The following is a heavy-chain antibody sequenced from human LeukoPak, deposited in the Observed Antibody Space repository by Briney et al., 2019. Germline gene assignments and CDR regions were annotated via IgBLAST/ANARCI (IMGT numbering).Heavy chain of an antibody. D-gene: IGHD3-22*01. V-gene: IGHV3-7*04. CDR1: GFTFSSYW. CDR2: IKQDGSEK. J-gene: IGHJ4*02. Sequence: PGGSLRLSCAASGFTFSSYWMSWVRQAPGKGLEWVANIKQDGSEKYYVDSVKGRFTISRDNSKNTLYLQMNCLRAEDTAVYYCARGSNYYDSSYFDYWGQGTLVTVSS. CDR3: ARGSNYYDSSYFDY.